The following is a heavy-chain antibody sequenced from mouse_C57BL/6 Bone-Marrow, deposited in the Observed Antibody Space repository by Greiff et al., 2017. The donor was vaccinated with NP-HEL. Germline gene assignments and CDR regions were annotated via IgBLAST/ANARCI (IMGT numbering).Heavy chain of an antibody. J-gene: IGHJ1*03. Sequence: EVHLVESGGGLVKPGGSLKLSCAASGFTFSSYAMSWVRQTPEKRLEWVATISDGGSYTYYPDNVKGRFTISRDNAKNNLYLQMSHLKSEDTAMYYCARVNDYDYFYWYFDVWGTGTTVTVSS. CDR2: ISDGGSYT. CDR3: ARVNDYDYFYWYFDV. D-gene: IGHD2-4*01. V-gene: IGHV5-4*01. CDR1: GFTFSSYA.